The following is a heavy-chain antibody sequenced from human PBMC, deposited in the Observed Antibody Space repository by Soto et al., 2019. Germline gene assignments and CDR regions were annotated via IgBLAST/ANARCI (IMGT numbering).Heavy chain of an antibody. CDR1: GFTFSSYA. CDR3: AKDGVRSDMNGMDV. J-gene: IGHJ6*02. V-gene: IGHV3-23*01. Sequence: EVQLLESGGGLVQPGGSLRLSCAASGFTFSSYAMSWVRQAPGKGLEWVSAISGSGGSTYYTDSVKGRFTISRDNSKNTLYLQMNSLRAEDTAVYYCAKDGVRSDMNGMDVWGQGTTVTVSS. D-gene: IGHD2-15*01. CDR2: ISGSGGST.